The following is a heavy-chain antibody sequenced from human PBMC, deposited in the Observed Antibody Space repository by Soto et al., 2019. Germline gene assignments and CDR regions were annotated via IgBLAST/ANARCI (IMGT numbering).Heavy chain of an antibody. CDR2: IIPIFGTA. Sequence: QVQLVQSGAEVKKPGSSVKVSCKASGGTFSSYAISWVRQAPGQGLEWMGGIIPIFGTANYAQKFQGRVTITADESTSTAYMELSSLRSEDTAVYYCARDRGGYSYGYLGWFDPWDQGTLVTVSS. CDR3: ARDRGGYSYGYLGWFDP. J-gene: IGHJ5*02. V-gene: IGHV1-69*01. D-gene: IGHD5-18*01. CDR1: GGTFSSYA.